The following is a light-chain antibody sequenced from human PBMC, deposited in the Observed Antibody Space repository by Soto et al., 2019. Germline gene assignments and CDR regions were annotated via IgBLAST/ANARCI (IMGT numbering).Light chain of an antibody. V-gene: IGKV3-11*01. CDR1: QSVSSH. Sequence: EIVLTQSPATLSLSPGARATLSCRASQSVSSHLAWYQQKPGQAPRLLIYDASNRATGIPARFSGSGSGTDLTITISSLEPEDFEVYYCQQRSNWPWTFGQGTKVDIK. CDR2: DAS. J-gene: IGKJ1*01. CDR3: QQRSNWPWT.